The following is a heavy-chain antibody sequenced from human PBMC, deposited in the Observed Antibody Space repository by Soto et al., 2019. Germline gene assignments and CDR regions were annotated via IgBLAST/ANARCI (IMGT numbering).Heavy chain of an antibody. Sequence: ASVKVSCKASGYTFTSYGISWVRQAPGQGLEWMGWISAYNGNTNYAQKLQGRVTMTTDTSTSTAYMELRSLRSDDTAVYYCAVCSGGSCYSLDFGSWGQGTLVTVS. V-gene: IGHV1-18*01. D-gene: IGHD2-15*01. J-gene: IGHJ4*02. CDR2: ISAYNGNT. CDR1: GYTFTSYG. CDR3: AVCSGGSCYSLDFGS.